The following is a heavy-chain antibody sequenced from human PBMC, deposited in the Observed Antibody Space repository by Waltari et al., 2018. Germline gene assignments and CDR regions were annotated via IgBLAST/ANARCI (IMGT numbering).Heavy chain of an antibody. D-gene: IGHD3-10*01. CDR3: ARKTEFVAGINFAFDI. CDR2: THFTGST. Sequence: QLHLQQSGPGLLKPSETLSLTSTVSGGSIRTNGHPWGWIRQPPGKGLEWIGSTHFTGSTYYSPSLKNRITVSVETSKNEFSLKLSFLTAADTAVYYCARKTEFVAGINFAFDIWGQGTMVTVSS. CDR1: GGSIRTNGHP. V-gene: IGHV4-39*01. J-gene: IGHJ3*02.